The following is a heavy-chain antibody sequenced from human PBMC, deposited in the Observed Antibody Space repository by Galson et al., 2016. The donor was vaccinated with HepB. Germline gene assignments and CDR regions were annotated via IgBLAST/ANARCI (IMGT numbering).Heavy chain of an antibody. Sequence: SLRLSCAASGFTFNNYDMHWFRQAPGKGLEWVSYITRSGGTTLYADSVKGRFTISRDNAKNTLYLQMNSLRAEDTAVYYCAKDDDDYNDAFDIWGQGTMVTVSS. V-gene: IGHV3-48*01. CDR3: AKDDDDYNDAFDI. D-gene: IGHD5-24*01. CDR2: ITRSGGTT. CDR1: GFTFNNYD. J-gene: IGHJ3*02.